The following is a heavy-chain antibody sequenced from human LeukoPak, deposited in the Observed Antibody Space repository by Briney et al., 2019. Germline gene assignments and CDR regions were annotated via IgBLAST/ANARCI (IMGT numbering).Heavy chain of an antibody. Sequence: SETLSLTCAVYGGSFSGYYWSWIRQPPGKGLEWIGEINHSGSTNYNPSLKSRVTISVDTSKNQFSLKLSSVTAADTAVYYCARGGIYVGSGWYGESNWFDPWGQGTLVTVSS. CDR1: GGSFSGYY. D-gene: IGHD6-19*01. J-gene: IGHJ5*02. CDR2: INHSGST. CDR3: ARGGIYVGSGWYGESNWFDP. V-gene: IGHV4-34*01.